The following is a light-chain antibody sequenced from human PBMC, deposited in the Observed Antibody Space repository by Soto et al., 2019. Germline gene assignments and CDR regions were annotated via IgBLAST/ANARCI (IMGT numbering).Light chain of an antibody. Sequence: QLVLTQPPSASGTPGQRVTISCSGSNSNIGRHTVNWYQQLPGTAPKLLIYTDNQRPSGVPDRFSDSKSGTSASLAISALQSEDEADYYCAAWDDSLGAWVFGGGTKLTVL. CDR1: NSNIGRHT. CDR3: AAWDDSLGAWV. J-gene: IGLJ3*02. CDR2: TDN. V-gene: IGLV1-44*01.